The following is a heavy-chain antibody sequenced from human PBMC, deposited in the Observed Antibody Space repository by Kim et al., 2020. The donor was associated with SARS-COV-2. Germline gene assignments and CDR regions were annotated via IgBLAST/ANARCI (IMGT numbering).Heavy chain of an antibody. Sequence: HSGSTNYNPSLKSRVTISVDTSKNQFSLKLSSVTAADTAVYYCARSPADYWGQGTLVTVSS. V-gene: IGHV4-34*01. J-gene: IGHJ4*02. CDR2: HSGST. CDR3: ARSPADY.